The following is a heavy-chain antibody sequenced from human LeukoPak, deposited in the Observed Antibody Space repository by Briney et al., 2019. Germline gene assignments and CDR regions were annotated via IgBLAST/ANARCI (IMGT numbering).Heavy chain of an antibody. Sequence: SETLSLTCTVSGGSISNYYWSWVRQLPGKGLEWIGYIYYSGSTNYNSSLKSRVTISVNTSKNQFSLKLTSVTAADTAVYYCARHSHPDSSSWYWDYWGQGTLVTVSS. CDR1: GGSISNYY. J-gene: IGHJ4*02. D-gene: IGHD6-13*01. V-gene: IGHV4-59*08. CDR2: IYYSGST. CDR3: ARHSHPDSSSWYWDY.